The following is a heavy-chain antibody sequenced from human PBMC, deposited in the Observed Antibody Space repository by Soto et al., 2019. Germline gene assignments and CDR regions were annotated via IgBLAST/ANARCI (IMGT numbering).Heavy chain of an antibody. J-gene: IGHJ6*02. V-gene: IGHV3-74*01. CDR1: GFTCSSYW. CDR3: ARGSQLLSYYGMDV. D-gene: IGHD2-2*01. CDR2: INSDGSST. Sequence: GSLRLYCAAPGFTCSSYWMHWVRQAPGKGLVWVSRINSDGSSTSYADSVKGRFTISRDNAKNTLYLQMNSLRAEDTAVYYCARGSQLLSYYGMDVWGQGTTVTVSS.